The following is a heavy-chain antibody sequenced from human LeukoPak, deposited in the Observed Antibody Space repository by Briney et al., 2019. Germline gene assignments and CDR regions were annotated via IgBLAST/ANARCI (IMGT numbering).Heavy chain of an antibody. V-gene: IGHV4-39*01. CDR2: IYYSGST. Sequence: SETRSLTCTVSGGSISSSSYDWGWIRQPPGKGLEWIGSIYYSGSTYYKPSLKSRVTISVDTSKNQFSLKLSYVTAADTAVYYCLKYQLGDWFDPWGQGTLVIVSS. J-gene: IGHJ5*02. CDR3: LKYQLGDWFDP. D-gene: IGHD2-2*01. CDR1: GGSISSSSYD.